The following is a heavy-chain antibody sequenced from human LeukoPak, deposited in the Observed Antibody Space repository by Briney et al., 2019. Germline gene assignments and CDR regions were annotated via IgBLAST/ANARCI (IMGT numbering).Heavy chain of an antibody. J-gene: IGHJ4*02. CDR3: ARELAGHYYGSGSSFDY. CDR1: GFTFSSYW. V-gene: IGHV3-7*01. Sequence: PGGPLRLFCAPSGFTFSSYWMSWVRQAPGKGLEWVANTNQDGSEKYYVDSVKGRFTISRDNAKKSLDLQMNSLRAEDTAVYYCARELAGHYYGSGSSFDYWGQGTLVTVSS. D-gene: IGHD3-10*01. CDR2: TNQDGSEK.